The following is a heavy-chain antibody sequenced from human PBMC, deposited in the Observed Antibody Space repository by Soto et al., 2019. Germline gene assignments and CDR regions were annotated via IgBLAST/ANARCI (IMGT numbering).Heavy chain of an antibody. J-gene: IGHJ5*02. D-gene: IGHD3-22*01. Sequence: SVKVPCKASGGTFSSYAISWVRQAPGQGLEWMGGIIPIFGTANYAQKFQGRVTITADESTSTAYMELSSLRSEDTAVYYCAREGYYDSSGYFSWFDPWGQGTLVTVSS. V-gene: IGHV1-69*13. CDR1: GGTFSSYA. CDR2: IIPIFGTA. CDR3: AREGYYDSSGYFSWFDP.